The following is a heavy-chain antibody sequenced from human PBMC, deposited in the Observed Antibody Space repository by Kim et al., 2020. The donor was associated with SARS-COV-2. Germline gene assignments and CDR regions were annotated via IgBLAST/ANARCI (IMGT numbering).Heavy chain of an antibody. Sequence: SETLSLTCTVSGGSISSSSYYWGWIRQPPGKGLEWIGSIYYSGSTYYNPSLKSRVTISVDTSKNQFSLKLSSVTAADTAVYYCARQGFITMVRGVIFNAFDIWGQGTMVTVSS. CDR3: ARQGFITMVRGVIFNAFDI. D-gene: IGHD3-10*01. CDR2: IYYSGST. J-gene: IGHJ3*02. CDR1: GGSISSSSYY. V-gene: IGHV4-39*01.